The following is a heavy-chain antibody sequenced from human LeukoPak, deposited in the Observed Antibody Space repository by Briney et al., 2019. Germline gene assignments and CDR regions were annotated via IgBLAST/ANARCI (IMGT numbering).Heavy chain of an antibody. V-gene: IGHV3-7*01. CDR3: AGRPSSSIP. J-gene: IGHJ4*02. Sequence: PGGSLRLSCAASGFTFSSFWMSWVRQAPGKGLEWVANINQDGSEKYCVDSVKGRFTISRDNAKNSLYLQMNSLRAEDTAVYCCAGRPSSSIPWGQGTLVTVSS. CDR1: GFTFSSFW. CDR2: INQDGSEK. D-gene: IGHD2-2*02.